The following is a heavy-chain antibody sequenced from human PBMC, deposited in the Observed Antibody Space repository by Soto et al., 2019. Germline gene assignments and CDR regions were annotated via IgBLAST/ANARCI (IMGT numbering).Heavy chain of an antibody. J-gene: IGHJ5*02. CDR3: ARGGYDFWSGYYNWFDP. CDR1: GYSISSGYY. CDR2: IYHSGST. Sequence: SETLCLTCAVSGYSISSGYYWGWIRQPPGKGLEWIGSIYHSGSTYYNPSLKSRVTISVDTSRNQFSLKLSSVTAADTAVYYCARGGYDFWSGYYNWFDPWGQGTLVTVSS. V-gene: IGHV4-38-2*01. D-gene: IGHD3-3*01.